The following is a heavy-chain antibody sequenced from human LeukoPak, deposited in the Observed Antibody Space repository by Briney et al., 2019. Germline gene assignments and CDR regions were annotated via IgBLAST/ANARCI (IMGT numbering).Heavy chain of an antibody. V-gene: IGHV5-10-1*01. Sequence: GESLKISCKGSGYSFTSYWISWVRQMPGKGLEWMGRIDPSDSYTNYSPSFQGHVTISADKSISTAYLQWSSLKASDTAMYYCARAGYCGGDCYYFDYRGQGTLVTVSS. CDR2: IDPSDSYT. CDR1: GYSFTSYW. CDR3: ARAGYCGGDCYYFDY. J-gene: IGHJ4*02. D-gene: IGHD2-21*02.